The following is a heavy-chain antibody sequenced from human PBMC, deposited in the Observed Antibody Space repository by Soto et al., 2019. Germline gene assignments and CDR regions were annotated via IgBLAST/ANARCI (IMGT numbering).Heavy chain of an antibody. CDR2: IYYTGST. Sequence: QVQLQESGPGLVKPSETLSLTCTVSGGSMSSYHWSWIRQSPGKGLEWIGYIYYTGSTDYNPSLKSRATMSMDTSNNQFSLRLSSVTAADTAVDYCARDGGYSRGLTYWYLDLWGRGTLVTVSS. V-gene: IGHV4-59*01. CDR3: ARDGGYSRGLTYWYLDL. D-gene: IGHD6-19*01. CDR1: GGSMSSYH. J-gene: IGHJ2*01.